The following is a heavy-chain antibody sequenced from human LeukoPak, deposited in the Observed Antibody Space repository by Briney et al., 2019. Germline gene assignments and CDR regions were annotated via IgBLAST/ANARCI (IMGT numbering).Heavy chain of an antibody. CDR2: ISGSGGST. Sequence: PGGSLRLSCAASGLTFSNYAMSWVRQAPGKGLEWVSAISGSGGSTYFADSVKGRFTIPRDNSKNTLYLQMYSLRDEDTAVYYCAKGPWGSYSYGFYFDYWGQGTLVTVSS. D-gene: IGHD5-18*01. CDR1: GLTFSNYA. CDR3: AKGPWGSYSYGFYFDY. V-gene: IGHV3-23*01. J-gene: IGHJ4*02.